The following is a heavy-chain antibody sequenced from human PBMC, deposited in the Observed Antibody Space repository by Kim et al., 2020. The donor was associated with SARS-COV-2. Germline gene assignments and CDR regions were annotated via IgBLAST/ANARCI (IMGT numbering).Heavy chain of an antibody. J-gene: IGHJ4*02. CDR3: AREVQLELRGEGYYFDY. Sequence: VKGRFTISRDNSKNTLYLQMNSLRAEDTAVYYWAREVQLELRGEGYYFDYWGQGTLVTVSS. V-gene: IGHV3-30*07. D-gene: IGHD1-7*01.